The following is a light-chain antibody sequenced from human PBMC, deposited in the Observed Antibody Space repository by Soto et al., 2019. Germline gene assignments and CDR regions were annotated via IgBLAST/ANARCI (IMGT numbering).Light chain of an antibody. J-gene: IGLJ2*01. V-gene: IGLV1-47*01. CDR3: AAWDDIVSGLV. Sequence: QSVLTQSPSASGTPGQTVTISCSGRSSNIGSNYVYWYHQLPGTAPRLVMYRADQRPSGVSDRFSGSKSGTSASLAISGLRSEDKGDYYCAAWDDIVSGLVFGGGTKLTVL. CDR2: RAD. CDR1: SSNIGSNY.